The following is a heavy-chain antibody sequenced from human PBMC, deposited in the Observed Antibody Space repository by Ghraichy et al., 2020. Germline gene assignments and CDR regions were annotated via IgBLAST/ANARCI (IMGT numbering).Heavy chain of an antibody. D-gene: IGHD5-18*01. Sequence: SETLSLTCTVSGVSISSSSYYWGWIRQPPGKGLEWIGSIYYSGSTYYNPSLKSRVTISVDTSKNQFSLKLSSVTAADTAVYYCAVQLWGALYYYYYGMDVWGQGTTVTVSS. CDR1: GVSISSSSYY. V-gene: IGHV4-39*01. J-gene: IGHJ6*02. CDR3: AVQLWGALYYYYYGMDV. CDR2: IYYSGST.